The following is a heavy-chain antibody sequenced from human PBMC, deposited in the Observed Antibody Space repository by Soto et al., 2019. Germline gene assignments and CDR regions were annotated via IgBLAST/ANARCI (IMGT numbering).Heavy chain of an antibody. CDR3: ARDVGLSGWFGEFFDY. D-gene: IGHD3-10*01. Sequence: GGSLRLSCAASGFTFSSYAMSWVRQAPGKGLEWVSAISGSGGSIYYADSVKGRFTISRDNAKNTLYLQMNSLRAEDTAVYYCARDVGLSGWFGEFFDYWGQGTLVTVSS. V-gene: IGHV3-23*01. CDR2: ISGSGGSI. CDR1: GFTFSSYA. J-gene: IGHJ4*02.